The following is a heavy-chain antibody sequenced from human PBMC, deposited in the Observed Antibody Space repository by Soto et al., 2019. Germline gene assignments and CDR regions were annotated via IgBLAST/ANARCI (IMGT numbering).Heavy chain of an antibody. CDR1: GYTFTTYG. CDR3: AREVGHMDV. J-gene: IGHJ6*02. CDR2: VSPYNGDT. V-gene: IGHV1-18*04. Sequence: ASVRVSCRAFGYTFTTYGINWVRQAPGQGLEWMGWVSPYNGDTTYAQKVQGRVTMTTDTSTRTAYLELRSLRSDDTAVYYCAREVGHMDVWGQGTTVTVSS.